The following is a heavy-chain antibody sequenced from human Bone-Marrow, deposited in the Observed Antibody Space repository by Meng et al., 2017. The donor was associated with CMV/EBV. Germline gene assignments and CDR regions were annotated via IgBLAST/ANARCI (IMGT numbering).Heavy chain of an antibody. CDR3: ARDVCTVYLSSSSCLNWFDS. D-gene: IGHD2-2*01. V-gene: IGHV1-69*19. CDR1: YA. CDR2: IILFFGAS. J-gene: IGHJ5*01. Sequence: YALLFLLPATGQGFEWIGGIILFFGASNYAHQFQVRLTITSDHSSSTAYMELSSLSSEDTAVYYCARDVCTVYLSSSSCLNWFDSWGQGTLVTVSS.